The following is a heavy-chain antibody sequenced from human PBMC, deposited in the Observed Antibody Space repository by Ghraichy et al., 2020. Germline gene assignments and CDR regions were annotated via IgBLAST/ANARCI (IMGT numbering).Heavy chain of an antibody. D-gene: IGHD6-19*01. V-gene: IGHV3-21*01. J-gene: IGHJ4*02. CDR3: ARVAVAGTGPPDFDY. CDR2: ISSSSSYI. Sequence: GGSLRLSCAASGFTFSSYSMNWVRQASGKGLEWVSSISSSSSYIYYADSVKGRFTISRDNAKNSLYLQMNSLRAEDTAVYYCARVAVAGTGPPDFDYWGQGTLVTVSS. CDR1: GFTFSSYS.